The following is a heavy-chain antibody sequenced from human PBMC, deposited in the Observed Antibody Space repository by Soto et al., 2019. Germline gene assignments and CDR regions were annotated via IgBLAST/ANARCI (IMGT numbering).Heavy chain of an antibody. CDR2: IYYSGST. CDR1: GCSISSYY. Sequence: PSETLSLTCTVSGCSISSYYWSWIRQPPGKGLEWIGYIYYSGSTYYNPSLKSRVTISVDRSKNQFSLKLSSVTAADTAVYYCARGYDSSGYPDNWFDPWGQGTLVTVSS. J-gene: IGHJ5*02. CDR3: ARGYDSSGYPDNWFDP. D-gene: IGHD3-22*01. V-gene: IGHV4-59*12.